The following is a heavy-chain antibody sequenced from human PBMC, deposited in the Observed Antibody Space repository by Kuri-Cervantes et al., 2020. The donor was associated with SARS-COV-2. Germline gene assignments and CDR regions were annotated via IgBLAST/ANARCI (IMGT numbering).Heavy chain of an antibody. Sequence: GESLKISCVASGFAFSKYTMNWVRQAPGKALEWVSSISGSGSYKYYADSVKGRFTVSRDSAKNSLYLQMNNLRGEDTAVYYCARVAGEGPIYYYYMDVWGKGTTVTVSS. D-gene: IGHD2-21*01. V-gene: IGHV3-21*01. CDR2: ISGSGSYK. CDR3: ARVAGEGPIYYYYMDV. CDR1: GFAFSKYT. J-gene: IGHJ6*03.